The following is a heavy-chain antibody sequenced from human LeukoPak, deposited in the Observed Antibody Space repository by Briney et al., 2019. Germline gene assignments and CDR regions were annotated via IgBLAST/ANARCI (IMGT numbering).Heavy chain of an antibody. CDR1: GFTFSSYW. CDR3: ARTRVPQARSPFDY. J-gene: IGHJ4*02. D-gene: IGHD3-10*01. V-gene: IGHV3-7*01. Sequence: GGSLRLSCAASGFTFSSYWMSWVRQAPGKGLEWVANIKQDGSEKYYVDSVKGRFTISRDNAKNSLYLQMNSLRAEDTAVYYCARTRVPQARSPFDYWGQGTLVTVSS. CDR2: IKQDGSEK.